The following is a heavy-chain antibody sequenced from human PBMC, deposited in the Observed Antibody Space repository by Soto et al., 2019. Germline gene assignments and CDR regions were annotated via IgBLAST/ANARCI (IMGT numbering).Heavy chain of an antibody. D-gene: IGHD3-10*01. J-gene: IGHJ6*02. CDR2: FHPEDGET. Sequence: RASVKVPCKVAGYTLTEISMHWVRQAPGKGLEWMGGFHPEDGETIYAQNFQGRVTMTEDTSTDTAYMELSSLRSEDTAVYYCAIITDPYGMDVWGQGTTVTVSS. CDR1: GYTLTEIS. CDR3: AIITDPYGMDV. V-gene: IGHV1-24*01.